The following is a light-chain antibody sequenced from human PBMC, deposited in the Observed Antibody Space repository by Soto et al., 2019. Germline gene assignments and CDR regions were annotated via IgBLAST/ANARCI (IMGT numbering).Light chain of an antibody. J-gene: IGKJ4*01. V-gene: IGKV2-24*01. Sequence: DVVVTQTPRSAPVTLGQPASISCNTSRSLVHNDGNTYLNWLQQRPGQPPRLLIYKISTRFSGVPDRFSGSGAETDFTLRISRVEAEDVGLYYCMQSSYLPHTFGGGTKVEIE. CDR2: KIS. CDR1: RSLVHNDGNTY. CDR3: MQSSYLPHT.